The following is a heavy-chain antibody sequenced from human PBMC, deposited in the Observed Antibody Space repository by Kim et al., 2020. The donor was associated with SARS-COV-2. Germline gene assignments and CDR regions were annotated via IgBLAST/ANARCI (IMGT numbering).Heavy chain of an antibody. J-gene: IGHJ6*03. Sequence: GGSLRLSCSASGFSFSTYWMTWVRQAPGKGLEWVANIKEDGSEKYYVDSVKGRFTISRDNAKNSLYLQMNSLRADDTAVYYCARDDEGGILMYYYMDVWGKGTTVTVSS. CDR1: GFSFSTYW. D-gene: IGHD2-21*01. CDR3: ARDDEGGILMYYYMDV. V-gene: IGHV3-7*01. CDR2: IKEDGSEK.